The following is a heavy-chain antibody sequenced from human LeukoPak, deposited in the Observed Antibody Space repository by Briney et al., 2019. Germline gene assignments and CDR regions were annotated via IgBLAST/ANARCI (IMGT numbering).Heavy chain of an antibody. CDR2: IYTSGST. D-gene: IGHD2-15*01. Sequence: PSQTLSLTCTVSGGSISSGSYYWSWIRQPAGKGLEWIGRIYTSGSTNYNPSLKSRVTISVDTSKNQFSLKLSSVTAADTAVYYCARSVVGAYYYYYMGVWGKGTTVTISS. CDR1: GGSISSGSYY. J-gene: IGHJ6*03. CDR3: ARSVVGAYYYYYMGV. V-gene: IGHV4-61*02.